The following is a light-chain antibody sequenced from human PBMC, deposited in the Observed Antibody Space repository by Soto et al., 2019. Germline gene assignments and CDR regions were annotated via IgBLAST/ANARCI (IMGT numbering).Light chain of an antibody. Sequence: QSVLTQPPSVSEATRQRVTISCSGISSNIGNNAVNWYQQLPGQAPKIVIYYDKLLTSGVSDRFSGSKSGISASLAISDLQSDDEADYYCASWDDSLNAYVFGPGTKVTVL. J-gene: IGLJ1*01. V-gene: IGLV1-36*01. CDR2: YDK. CDR1: SSNIGNNA. CDR3: ASWDDSLNAYV.